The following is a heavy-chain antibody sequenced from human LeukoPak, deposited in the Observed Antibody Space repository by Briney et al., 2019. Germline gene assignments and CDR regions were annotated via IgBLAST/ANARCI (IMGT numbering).Heavy chain of an antibody. D-gene: IGHD4-17*01. CDR3: ARGAYGDK. J-gene: IGHJ4*02. Sequence: GASVKVSCEASGYTLTSYGINWMRQAPGQGLEWMGWISTQSGNTNYAQKVQGRLTLTIDRSTNTAYMELRSLRSDDTAVYYCARGAYGDKWGQGTMVTVSS. CDR1: GYTLTSYG. V-gene: IGHV1-18*01. CDR2: ISTQSGNT.